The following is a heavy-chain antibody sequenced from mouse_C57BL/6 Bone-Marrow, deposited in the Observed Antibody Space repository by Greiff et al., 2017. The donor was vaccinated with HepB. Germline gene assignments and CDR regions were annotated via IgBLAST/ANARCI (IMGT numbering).Heavy chain of an antibody. CDR3: ARHSVVTTAWFAY. CDR1: GYSFTGYF. D-gene: IGHD2-1*01. CDR2: INPYNGDT. J-gene: IGHJ3*01. V-gene: IGHV1-20*01. Sequence: VQLQQSGPELVKPGDSVKISCKASGYSFTGYFMNWVMQSHGKSLEWIGRINPYNGDTFYNQKFKGKATLTVDKSSSTAHMELRSLTSEDSAVYFCARHSVVTTAWFAYWGQGTLVTVSA.